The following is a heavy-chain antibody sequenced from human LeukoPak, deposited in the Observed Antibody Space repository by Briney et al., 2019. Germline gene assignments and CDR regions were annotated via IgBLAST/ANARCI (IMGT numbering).Heavy chain of an antibody. Sequence: SETLSLTCTVSGGPISTYYWNWSRQPPGKGLEWIGYIYYSGATNYNPSLKSRVTISVDTSKNQFSLKLSSVTAADTAVYYRARGVYIAAAQYGFWGQGTLVTVSS. CDR3: ARGVYIAAAQYGF. D-gene: IGHD6-13*01. CDR2: IYYSGAT. V-gene: IGHV4-59*01. J-gene: IGHJ4*02. CDR1: GGPISTYY.